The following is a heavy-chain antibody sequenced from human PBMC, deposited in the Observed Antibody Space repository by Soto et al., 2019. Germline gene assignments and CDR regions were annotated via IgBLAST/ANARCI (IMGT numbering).Heavy chain of an antibody. CDR3: ARENIFYFRSGYRPQYYYYYMDF. Sequence: GGXLRLSCAACGCTFSSYGMHWVRQDTEKGLEWVAVIWYDGSNKYYADSVKGRFTISRDNSKNTLYLQMNSLRAEDTAVYYCARENIFYFRSGYRPQYYYYYMDFWVKGTTVTSP. V-gene: IGHV3-33*01. D-gene: IGHD3-3*01. CDR1: GCTFSSYG. J-gene: IGHJ6*03. CDR2: IWYDGSNK.